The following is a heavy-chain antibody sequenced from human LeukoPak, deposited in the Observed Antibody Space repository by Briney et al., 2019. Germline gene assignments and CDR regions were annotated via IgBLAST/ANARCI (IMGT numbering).Heavy chain of an antibody. J-gene: IGHJ4*02. Sequence: GASVKVSCKAPGYTFTDYYIHWVRQAPGQGLEWMGWVNPNSGDTNHAHKFQGRVTMTSDTSISTAYMDLNRVRSDDTAVYYCALLFSSTWYRFDSWGQGTLVTVSS. V-gene: IGHV1-2*02. CDR1: GYTFTDYY. CDR2: VNPNSGDT. D-gene: IGHD6-13*01. CDR3: ALLFSSTWYRFDS.